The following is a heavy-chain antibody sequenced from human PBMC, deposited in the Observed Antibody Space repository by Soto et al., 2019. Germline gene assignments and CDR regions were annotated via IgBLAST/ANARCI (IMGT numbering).Heavy chain of an antibody. CDR1: GFTFSSYW. V-gene: IGHV3-74*01. J-gene: IGHJ5*02. CDR3: ARELTGRWNWFDP. Sequence: EVQLVESGGGLVQPGESLRLSCAASGFTFSSYWMHWVRQAPGKGLVWVSRINSDGSRTNYADSVKGRFTVSRDNAKNTQYLQMNSLRGEDTAVYYCARELTGRWNWFDPWGQGTLVTVSS. CDR2: INSDGSRT.